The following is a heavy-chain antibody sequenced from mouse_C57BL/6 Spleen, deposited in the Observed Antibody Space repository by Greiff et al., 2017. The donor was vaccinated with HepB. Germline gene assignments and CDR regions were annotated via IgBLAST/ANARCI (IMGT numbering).Heavy chain of an antibody. J-gene: IGHJ1*03. CDR2: ILPGSGST. CDR1: GYTFTGYW. CDR3: ASCYGSSLYGYFDV. D-gene: IGHD1-1*01. V-gene: IGHV1-9*01. Sequence: QVQLQQSGAELMKPGASVKLSCKATGYTFTGYWIEWVKQRPGHGLEWIGEILPGSGSTNYNEKFKGKATFTADTSSITAYMQLSSLTTDEPAIYYCASCYGSSLYGYFDVWGTGTTVTVSS.